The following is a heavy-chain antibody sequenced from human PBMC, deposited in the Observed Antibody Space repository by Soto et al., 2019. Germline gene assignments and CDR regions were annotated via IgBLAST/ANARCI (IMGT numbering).Heavy chain of an antibody. CDR3: ARVGHTRDSSGYYYDYYGMDV. CDR1: GFTFSSYE. V-gene: IGHV3-48*03. CDR2: ISSSGSTI. D-gene: IGHD3-22*01. Sequence: GGSLRLSCAASGFTFSSYEMNWVRQAPGEGLEWVSYISSSGSTIYYADSVKGRFTISRDNAKNSLYLQMNSLRAEDTAVYYCARVGHTRDSSGYYYDYYGMDVWGQGTTVTVSS. J-gene: IGHJ6*02.